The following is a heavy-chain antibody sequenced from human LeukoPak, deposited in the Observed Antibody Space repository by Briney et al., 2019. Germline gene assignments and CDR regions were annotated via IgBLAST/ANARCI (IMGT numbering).Heavy chain of an antibody. D-gene: IGHD2-15*01. CDR2: INLIGGTT. V-gene: IGHV1-46*01. CDR1: GYTFSSSY. CDR3: AVGYCSGGSCPVDY. Sequence: ASVKVSCKASGYTFSSSYMHWVRQAPGQGLEWMGIINLIGGTTNYAQKFQGRVTITADESTSTAYMELSSLRSEDTAVYYCAVGYCSGGSCPVDYWGQGTLVTVSS. J-gene: IGHJ4*02.